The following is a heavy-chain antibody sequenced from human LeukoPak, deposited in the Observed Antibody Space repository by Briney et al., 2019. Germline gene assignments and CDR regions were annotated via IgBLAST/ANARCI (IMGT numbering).Heavy chain of an antibody. J-gene: IGHJ4*02. Sequence: GGSLRLSCAASGFTVSSNYMSWVRQAPGKGLEWVSVIYSGGSTYYADSVKGRFTISRDNSKNTLYLQMNSLKTEDTAVYYCTTARGYDFWSGPPLDYWGQGTLVTVSS. D-gene: IGHD3-3*01. CDR3: TTARGYDFWSGPPLDY. CDR1: GFTVSSNY. CDR2: IYSGGST. V-gene: IGHV3-53*01.